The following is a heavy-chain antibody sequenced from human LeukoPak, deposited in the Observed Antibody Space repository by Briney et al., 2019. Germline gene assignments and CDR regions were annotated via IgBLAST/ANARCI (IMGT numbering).Heavy chain of an antibody. J-gene: IGHJ4*02. Sequence: PGGSLRLSCVASGFTADSYWMSWVRRAPGKGLEWVANIKPDGNEKQYVDSVRGRFTVSRDNAKNSLYPQMNGLRAEDTAVYFCAKDHYGGGLWGQGALVTVSS. CDR2: IKPDGNEK. CDR3: AKDHYGGGL. CDR1: GFTADSYW. D-gene: IGHD4-23*01. V-gene: IGHV3-7*01.